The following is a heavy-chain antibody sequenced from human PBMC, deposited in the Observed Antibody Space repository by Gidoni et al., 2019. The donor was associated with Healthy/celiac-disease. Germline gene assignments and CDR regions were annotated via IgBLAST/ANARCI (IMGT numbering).Heavy chain of an antibody. CDR1: GYSISSGYY. J-gene: IGHJ5*02. D-gene: IGHD4-17*01. CDR2: IYHSGST. Sequence: QVQLQESGPGLVKPSETLSLTCTVSGYSISSGYYWGWIRQPLGKGLEWIGSIYHSGSTYYNPSLKSRVTISVDTSKTQFSLKLSSLTAADTAVYYCARGHDYGDHRWFDPWGQGTLVTVSS. CDR3: ARGHDYGDHRWFDP. V-gene: IGHV4-38-2*02.